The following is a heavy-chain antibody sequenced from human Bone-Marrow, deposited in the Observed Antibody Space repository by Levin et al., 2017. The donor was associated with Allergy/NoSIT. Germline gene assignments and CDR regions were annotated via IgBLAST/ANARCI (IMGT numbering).Heavy chain of an antibody. J-gene: IGHJ4*02. CDR2: INPKTGGT. CDR1: GYTFNDYY. D-gene: IGHD6-19*01. CDR3: AMATSGWIPGY. V-gene: IGHV1-2*06. Sequence: PGESLKISCKASGYTFNDYYIHWVRQAPGQGLEWMGRINPKTGGTNYPQRLEGRVTMTRDTSINTAYMELSRLKSDDTAVYFCAMATSGWIPGYWGQGTLVTVSS.